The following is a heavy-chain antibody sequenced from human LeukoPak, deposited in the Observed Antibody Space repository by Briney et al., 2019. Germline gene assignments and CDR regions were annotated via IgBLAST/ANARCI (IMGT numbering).Heavy chain of an antibody. CDR2: IYYSGST. J-gene: IGHJ6*02. CDR1: GGSISSYY. CDR3: VRDFANGMDV. Sequence: SETLSLTCTVSGGSISSYYWSWIRQPPGKGLEWIGYIYYSGSTNYNPSLKSRVTISVDKSKNQFSLKLSSVTAADTAVYYCVRDFANGMDVWGQGTTVTVSS. V-gene: IGHV4-59*12. D-gene: IGHD3-3*01.